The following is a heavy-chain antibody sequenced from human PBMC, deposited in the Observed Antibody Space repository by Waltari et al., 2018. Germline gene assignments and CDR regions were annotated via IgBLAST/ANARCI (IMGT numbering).Heavy chain of an antibody. D-gene: IGHD3-10*01. CDR1: GGSISSSSYY. V-gene: IGHV4-39*07. J-gene: IGHJ4*02. Sequence: QLQLQESGPGLVKPSETLSLTCTVSGGSISSSSYYWGWIRQPPGKGLGWIGSIYYSGGTYYNPSLKSRVTISVDTSKNQFSLKLSSVTAADTAVYYCARGVVRGARTFDYWGQGTLVTVSS. CDR2: IYYSGGT. CDR3: ARGVVRGARTFDY.